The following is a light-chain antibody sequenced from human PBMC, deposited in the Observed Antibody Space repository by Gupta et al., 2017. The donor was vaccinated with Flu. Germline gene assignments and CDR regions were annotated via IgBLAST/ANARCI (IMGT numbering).Light chain of an antibody. J-gene: IGLJ3*02. V-gene: IGLV2-11*03. CDR1: SNDVGGYNY. Sequence: TSNDVGGYNYVSWYQQHPGKAPKLMIYDVSKWPSGVPDRFSGSKSGNTASLTISGLQAEDEADYYCCSYAGTYTWVFGGGTRLTVL. CDR3: CSYAGTYTWV. CDR2: DVS.